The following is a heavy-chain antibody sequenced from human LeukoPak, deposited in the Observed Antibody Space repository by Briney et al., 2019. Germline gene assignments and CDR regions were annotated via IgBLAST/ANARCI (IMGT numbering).Heavy chain of an antibody. D-gene: IGHD5-24*01. CDR3: ARSLVVQLLPPGGWFDP. CDR2: ISSSSSCI. V-gene: IGHV3-21*01. CDR1: GFTFSSYS. Sequence: KPGGSLRLSCAASGFTFSSYSMNWVRQAPGKGLEWVSSISSSSSCIYYADSVKGRFTISRDNAKNSLYLQMNSLRAEDTAVYYCARSLVVQLLPPGGWFDPWGQGTLVTVSS. J-gene: IGHJ5*02.